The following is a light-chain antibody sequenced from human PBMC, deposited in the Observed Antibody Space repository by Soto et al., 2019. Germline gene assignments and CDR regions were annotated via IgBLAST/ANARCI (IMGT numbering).Light chain of an antibody. V-gene: IGKV1-12*01. CDR2: AAS. CDR3: QEASRIPIT. CDR1: QDIRSS. J-gene: IGKJ5*01. Sequence: DIQMTQSPSSVSASVGDRVTITCRASQDIRSSLAWYQQRPGKAPNLLIYAASTLQSGVPSRFSGSGSGTDLTLTISYLQAEDFGTYYCQEASRIPITFGQGTRLEIK.